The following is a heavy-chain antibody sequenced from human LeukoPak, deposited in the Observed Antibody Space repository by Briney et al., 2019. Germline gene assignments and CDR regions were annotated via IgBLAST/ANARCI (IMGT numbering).Heavy chain of an antibody. V-gene: IGHV1-2*02. CDR1: GYTFTGYY. J-gene: IGHJ6*02. Sequence: ASVKVSCKASGYTFTGYYMHWVRQAPGQGLEWMGWINPNSGGTNYAQKFQGRVTMTRDTSISTAYMELGRPRSDDTAVYYCAREGCSSTSCYKYYYYGMDVWGQGTTVTVSS. CDR3: AREGCSSTSCYKYYYYGMDV. CDR2: INPNSGGT. D-gene: IGHD2-2*02.